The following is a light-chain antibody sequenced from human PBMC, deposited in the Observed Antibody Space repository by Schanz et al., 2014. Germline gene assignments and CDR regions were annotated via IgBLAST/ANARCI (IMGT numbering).Light chain of an antibody. CDR2: GAS. Sequence: EIVLTQSPGTLSLSPGERATLSCRASQSVSSSYLAWYQQKPGQAPRLLIYGASSRATGIPDRFSGSGSGTDITLAISSIEHEDFAVYYCQQRGNWPLTFGGGTKVEIK. V-gene: IGKV3D-20*02. CDR1: QSVSSSY. J-gene: IGKJ4*01. CDR3: QQRGNWPLT.